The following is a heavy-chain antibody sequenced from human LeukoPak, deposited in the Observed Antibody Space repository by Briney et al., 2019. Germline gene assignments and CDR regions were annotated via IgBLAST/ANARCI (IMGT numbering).Heavy chain of an antibody. CDR1: GFTFSSYS. J-gene: IGHJ3*02. V-gene: IGHV3-21*01. Sequence: GGSLRLSCAASGFTFSSYSMNSVRQAPGKGLEWVSSISSSSSYIYYADSVKGRFTISRDNAKNSLYLQMNSLRAEDTAVYYCARVGYYDKAFDIWGQGTMVTVSS. CDR3: ARVGYYDKAFDI. D-gene: IGHD3-22*01. CDR2: ISSSSSYI.